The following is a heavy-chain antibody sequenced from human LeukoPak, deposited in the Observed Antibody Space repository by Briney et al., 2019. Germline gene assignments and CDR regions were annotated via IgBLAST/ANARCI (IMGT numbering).Heavy chain of an antibody. CDR1: GGSISSGSYY. CDR2: IYTSGST. CDR3: ARDRGDFTAAFDI. V-gene: IGHV4-61*02. J-gene: IGHJ3*02. D-gene: IGHD2-8*02. Sequence: SETLSLTCTVSGGSISSGSYYWSWIRQPAWKGLEWIGRIYTSGSTNYNPSLKSRVTISVDTSKNQFSLKLSSVTAADTAVYYCARDRGDFTAAFDIWGQGTMVTVSS.